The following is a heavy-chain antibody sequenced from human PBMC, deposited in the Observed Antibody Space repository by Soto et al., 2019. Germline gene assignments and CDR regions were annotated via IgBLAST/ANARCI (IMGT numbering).Heavy chain of an antibody. CDR2: IYYSGST. D-gene: IGHD3-3*01. Sequence: PSETLSLTCTVSGGSISSYYWSWIRQPPGKGLEWIGYIYYSGSTNYNPSLKSRVTISVDTSKNQFSLKLSSVTAADTAVYYCARGVYYDFWSGYPYFDYWGQGTLVTVSS. CDR3: ARGVYYDFWSGYPYFDY. J-gene: IGHJ4*02. V-gene: IGHV4-59*08. CDR1: GGSISSYY.